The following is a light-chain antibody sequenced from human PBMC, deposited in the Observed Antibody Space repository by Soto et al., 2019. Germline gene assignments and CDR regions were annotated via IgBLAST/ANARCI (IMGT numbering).Light chain of an antibody. CDR1: QSVSSSY. J-gene: IGKJ1*01. CDR2: GAS. CDR3: QQYGSSKWT. Sequence: IVLTQSPGTLSWAPGERATLSCRASQSVSSSYLAWYQQKPGQAPRLLIYGASSRATGIPDRFSGSGSGTDFTLTISSLEPEDFAVYYCQQYGSSKWTFGQGTKVDIK. V-gene: IGKV3-20*01.